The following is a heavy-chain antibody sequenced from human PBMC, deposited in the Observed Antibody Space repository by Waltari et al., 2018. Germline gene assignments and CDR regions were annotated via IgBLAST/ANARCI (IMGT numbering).Heavy chain of an antibody. Sequence: QVQLVQSGAEVTKPGSSVKVPCKASGGTFSSYANSWVRQDPGQGLEWMGGIIPIFGTANYAQKFQGRVTITADESTSTAYMELSSLRSEDTAVYYCARGGHYYDSSGYFLKYFQHWGQGTLVTVSS. V-gene: IGHV1-69*01. CDR1: GGTFSSYA. J-gene: IGHJ1*01. D-gene: IGHD3-22*01. CDR3: ARGGHYYDSSGYFLKYFQH. CDR2: IIPIFGTA.